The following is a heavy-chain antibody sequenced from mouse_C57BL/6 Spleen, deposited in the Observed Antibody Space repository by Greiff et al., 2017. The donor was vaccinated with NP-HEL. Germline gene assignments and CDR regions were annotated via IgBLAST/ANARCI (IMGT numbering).Heavy chain of an antibody. D-gene: IGHD2-2*01. CDR2: INPGSGGT. CDR3: ARSLVTRGFDY. Sequence: QVQLQQSGAELVRPGTSVKVSCKASGYAFTNYLIEWVKQRPGQGLEWIGVINPGSGGTNYNEKFKGKATLTADKSSSTAYMQLSSLTSEDSAVYFCARSLVTRGFDYWGQGTTLTVSS. CDR1: GYAFTNYL. V-gene: IGHV1-54*01. J-gene: IGHJ2*01.